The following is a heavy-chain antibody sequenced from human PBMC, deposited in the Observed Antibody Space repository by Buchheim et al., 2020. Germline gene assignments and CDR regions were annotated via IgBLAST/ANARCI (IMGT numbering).Heavy chain of an antibody. Sequence: EVQLLESGGGLVQPGGSLRLSCAASGFSFSSYSMSWVRQAPGKGLEWVSAISHSGGSKYYADSVKGRFTISRDNSKNTLYLQMNSLRAEDTAVYYGAKVRIAVAGNGDYFNYWGQGTL. J-gene: IGHJ4*02. V-gene: IGHV3-23*01. D-gene: IGHD6-19*01. CDR2: ISHSGGSK. CDR1: GFSFSSYS. CDR3: AKVRIAVAGNGDYFNY.